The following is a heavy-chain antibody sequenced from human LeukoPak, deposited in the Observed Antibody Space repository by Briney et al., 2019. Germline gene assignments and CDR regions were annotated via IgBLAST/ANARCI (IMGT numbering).Heavy chain of an antibody. CDR1: GGSISIYY. V-gene: IGHV4-4*07. Sequence: TSETLSLTCTVSGGSISIYYWSWIRQPAGKGLEWIGRIYTSGNTSYNPSLKSRVTMSVDTSKNQFSLNLSSVTAADTAVYYCARDVGQRGYYDSSGYYVTYFDYWGQGTLVTVSS. J-gene: IGHJ4*02. CDR3: ARDVGQRGYYDSSGYYVTYFDY. D-gene: IGHD3-22*01. CDR2: IYTSGNT.